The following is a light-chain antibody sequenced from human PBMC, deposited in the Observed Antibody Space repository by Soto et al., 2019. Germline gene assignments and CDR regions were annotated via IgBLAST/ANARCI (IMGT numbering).Light chain of an antibody. CDR2: WAS. CDR1: QSVLYSSNNKNY. J-gene: IGKJ3*01. Sequence: DIVMTQSPDSLAVSLGERATINCRSSQSVLYSSNNKNYLAWYQQKPEQPPKLLIYWASTRESGVPDRFSGSGSGTDFTLTISSLQAEDVAVYYCQHYYTIPVTFGPGTKVDIK. V-gene: IGKV4-1*01. CDR3: QHYYTIPVT.